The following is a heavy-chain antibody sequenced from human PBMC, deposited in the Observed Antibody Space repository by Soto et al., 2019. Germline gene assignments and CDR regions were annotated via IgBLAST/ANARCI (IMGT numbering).Heavy chain of an antibody. J-gene: IGHJ5*02. CDR1: GSTFSHAW. CDR3: TTLGFDP. V-gene: IGHV3-15*01. CDR2: VKSKAAGGTT. Sequence: EVQLVESGGGLVKPGGSLRLSCAASGSTFSHAWMSWVRQVPGKGLEWVARVKSKAAGGTTDYAAPVKGRFTISRDDSKNTLYLQMNSLKTDDTAVYYCTTLGFDPWGQGNLVTVSS.